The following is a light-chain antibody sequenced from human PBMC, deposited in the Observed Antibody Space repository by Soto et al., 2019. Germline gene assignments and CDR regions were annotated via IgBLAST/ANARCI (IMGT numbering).Light chain of an antibody. CDR3: SSYAGSDNYV. Sequence: QSVLTQPPSASGSPGQSVTISCTGTSSDVGGYNYVSWYQQHTGRPPKLMIYEVTKRPLGVPDRFSGSKSGNTASLTVSGLQAEDEADYYCSSYAGSDNYVFGPGTKVTVL. V-gene: IGLV2-8*01. CDR2: EVT. J-gene: IGLJ1*01. CDR1: SSDVGGYNY.